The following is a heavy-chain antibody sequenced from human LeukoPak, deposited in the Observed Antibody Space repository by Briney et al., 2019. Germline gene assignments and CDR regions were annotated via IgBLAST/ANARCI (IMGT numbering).Heavy chain of an antibody. CDR2: IIPIFGTA. CDR3: ARQKWVGDFWSGYYRSGGNSHFDY. V-gene: IGHV1-69*13. Sequence: ASVKVSCKASGGTFSSYAISWVRQAPGQGLEWMGGIIPIFGTANYAQKFQGRVTITADESTSTAYMELSSLRSEDTAVYYCARQKWVGDFWSGYYRSGGNSHFDYWGQETLVTVSS. J-gene: IGHJ4*02. CDR1: GGTFSSYA. D-gene: IGHD3-3*01.